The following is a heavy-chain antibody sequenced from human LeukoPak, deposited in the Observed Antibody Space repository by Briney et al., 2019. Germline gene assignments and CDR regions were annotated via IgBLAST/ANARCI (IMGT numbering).Heavy chain of an antibody. D-gene: IGHD3-10*01. CDR3: AKDLNFYGSGSYARNFDY. Sequence: PGGSLRLSCETSGFTFSSFGMHWVRQAPGKGLEWVAVISYDGSDKYYGDSVKGRFTISRDNSKNTLYLQMNSLRTEDTAVYYCAKDLNFYGSGSYARNFDYWGQGTLVTVSS. CDR1: GFTFSSFG. V-gene: IGHV3-30*18. J-gene: IGHJ4*02. CDR2: ISYDGSDK.